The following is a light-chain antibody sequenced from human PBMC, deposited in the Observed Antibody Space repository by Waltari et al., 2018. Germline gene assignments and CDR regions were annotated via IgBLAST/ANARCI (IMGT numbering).Light chain of an antibody. Sequence: QSALTQPASVSGSPGQSITISCTGTSRDVGSYNFVPCYQQHPGKAPKLMIYEVSKRPSGVSNRFSGSKSGNTASLTISGLQAEDEADYYCCSYAGSSTFYVFGTGTKVTVL. CDR2: EVS. J-gene: IGLJ1*01. CDR1: SRDVGSYNF. V-gene: IGLV2-23*02. CDR3: CSYAGSSTFYV.